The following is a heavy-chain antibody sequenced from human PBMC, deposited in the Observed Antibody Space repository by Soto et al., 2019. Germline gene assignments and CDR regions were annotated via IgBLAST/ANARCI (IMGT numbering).Heavy chain of an antibody. CDR2: INAGNGNT. D-gene: IGHD3-10*01. J-gene: IGHJ6*03. Sequence: ASVKVSCKASGYTFTSYSMHWVRHAPGQRLEWMGWINAGNGNTKYSQKFQGRVTITRDTSASTAYMELSSLRSEDTAVYYCARGLVRGVTPFYYYYYMDVWGKGTTVTVSS. CDR3: ARGLVRGVTPFYYYYYMDV. V-gene: IGHV1-3*01. CDR1: GYTFTSYS.